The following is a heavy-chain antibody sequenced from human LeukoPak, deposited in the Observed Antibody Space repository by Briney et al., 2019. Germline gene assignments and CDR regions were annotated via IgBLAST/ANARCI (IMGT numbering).Heavy chain of an antibody. J-gene: IGHJ4*02. D-gene: IGHD6-13*01. CDR3: AKEDQVAAGYYFDY. V-gene: IGHV3-30*02. CDR1: GFTFSSYG. Sequence: GGSLRLSCAASGFTFSSYGIHWVRQAPGKGLEWVAFIRYDGSNKHYADSVEGRFTISRDNSKNTLYLQMNSLRAEDTAVYYCAKEDQVAAGYYFDYWGQGTLVTVSS. CDR2: IRYDGSNK.